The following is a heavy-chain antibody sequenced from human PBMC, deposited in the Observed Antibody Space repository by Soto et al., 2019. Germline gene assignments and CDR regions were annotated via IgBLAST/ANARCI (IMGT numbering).Heavy chain of an antibody. CDR3: AYLPCSGGSCYWFSFSGMDV. V-gene: IGHV2-5*02. CDR1: GFSLSTSGVG. CDR2: IYWDDDK. J-gene: IGHJ6*02. D-gene: IGHD2-15*01. Sequence: QITLKESGPTLVKPTQPLTLTCTFSGFSLSTSGVGVAWIRQPPGKALEGLALIYWDDDKRYRPSLESRLNITKDTSKNQVVLTMTNMDSVDTATYYCAYLPCSGGSCYWFSFSGMDVWGQGTTVTVSS.